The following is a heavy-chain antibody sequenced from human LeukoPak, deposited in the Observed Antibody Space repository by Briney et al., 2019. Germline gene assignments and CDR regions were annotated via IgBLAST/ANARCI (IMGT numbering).Heavy chain of an antibody. CDR3: ARGQSLTYDFWSGSFDY. D-gene: IGHD3-3*01. CDR1: GFTFSSYS. J-gene: IGHJ4*02. Sequence: GGSLRLSCAASGFTFSSYSMNWVRQAPGKGLEWVSNISSSSSTIYYADSVKGRFTISRDNAKNSLYLQMNSLRAEDTAVYYCARGQSLTYDFWSGSFDYWGQGTLVTVSS. CDR2: ISSSSSTI. V-gene: IGHV3-48*04.